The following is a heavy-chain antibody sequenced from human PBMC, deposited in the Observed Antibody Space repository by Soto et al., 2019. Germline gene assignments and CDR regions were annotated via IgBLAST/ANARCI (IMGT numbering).Heavy chain of an antibody. CDR1: GDSVSSSSVT. J-gene: IGHJ4*02. CDR3: VCLIDNGWQDF. CDR2: TYYRSKWYN. Sequence: PSQTLSLTCAISGDSVSSSSVTWNWIRQSPSRGLEWLGRTYYRSKWYNDYAESVKSRITINPDTSKNQFSLHLNSVTPEDTAVYYCVCLIDNGWQDFWGQGTLVTVSS. V-gene: IGHV6-1*01. D-gene: IGHD2-2*01.